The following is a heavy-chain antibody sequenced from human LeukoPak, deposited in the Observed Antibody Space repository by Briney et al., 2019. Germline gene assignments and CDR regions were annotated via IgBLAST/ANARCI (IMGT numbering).Heavy chain of an antibody. D-gene: IGHD3-22*01. V-gene: IGHV3-7*01. Sequence: GGSLRLSCAASGFTFSSYWMNWARQAPGKGLEWVASINHNGNVNYYVDSVKGRFTISRDNAKNSLYLQMNSLRAEDTAVHYCARDLSSSGYYSAYYYGMDVWGQGTTVTVSS. J-gene: IGHJ6*02. CDR3: ARDLSSSGYYSAYYYGMDV. CDR1: GFTFSSYW. CDR2: INHNGNVN.